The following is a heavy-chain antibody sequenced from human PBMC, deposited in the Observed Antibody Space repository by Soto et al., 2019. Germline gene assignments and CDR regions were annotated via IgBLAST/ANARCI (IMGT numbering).Heavy chain of an antibody. J-gene: IGHJ5*02. CDR3: LREGRGVRHP. D-gene: IGHD6-6*01. CDR1: GFNFSSFW. V-gene: IGHV3-74*01. CDR2: INGDGSST. Sequence: EVQLVESGGGLVQPGGSLRLSCAASGFNFSSFWMHWVGQVPGKGQVWVSRINGDGSSTSYADSVKGRFTIARDNAKNTLYLQMNSMRAEDTAGYYCLREGRGVRHPWGKGILVTVSS.